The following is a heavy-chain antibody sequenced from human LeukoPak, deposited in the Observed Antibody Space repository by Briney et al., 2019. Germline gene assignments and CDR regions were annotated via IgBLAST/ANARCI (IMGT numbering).Heavy chain of an antibody. CDR2: INHSGST. D-gene: IGHD3-22*01. CDR3: ARGLLDYYDSSGSQGYFDY. Sequence: SETLSLTCAVYGGSFSGYYWSWIRQTPGKGLEWIGEINHSGSTNYNPSLKSRVTISVDTSKNQFSLKLSSVTVADTAVYYCARGLLDYYDSSGSQGYFDYWGQGTLVTVSS. J-gene: IGHJ4*02. CDR1: GGSFSGYY. V-gene: IGHV4-34*01.